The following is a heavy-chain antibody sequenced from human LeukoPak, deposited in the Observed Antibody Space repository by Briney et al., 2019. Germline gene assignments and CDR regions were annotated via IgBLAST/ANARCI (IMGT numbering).Heavy chain of an antibody. Sequence: PSETLSLTCTVFNGSISSYYWSWIRQPPGKGLEWIGYIDYSGSTNCNPSLKSRVTISVDTSKNQFSLYLNSVTAADTAVYYCARGVVVRGVRYYGLDVWGKGTTVTVSS. V-gene: IGHV4-59*13. J-gene: IGHJ6*04. CDR3: ARGVVVRGVRYYGLDV. D-gene: IGHD3-10*01. CDR2: IDYSGST. CDR1: NGSISSYY.